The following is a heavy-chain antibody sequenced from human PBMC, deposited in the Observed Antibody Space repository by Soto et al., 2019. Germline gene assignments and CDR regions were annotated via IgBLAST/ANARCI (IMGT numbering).Heavy chain of an antibody. V-gene: IGHV3-9*01. D-gene: IGHD3-22*01. Sequence: EVQLVESGGGLVQPGRSLRLSCAASGFRFEGSAMHWVRQAPGKGLEWVSGIRWNSGNIGYGDSVKGRFTISRDNAENSLFLHMNSLRAEDTALYYCAKDYCSESTGSHLDYWGQGTLVTVSS. CDR1: GFRFEGSA. CDR3: AKDYCSESTGSHLDY. J-gene: IGHJ4*02. CDR2: IRWNSGNI.